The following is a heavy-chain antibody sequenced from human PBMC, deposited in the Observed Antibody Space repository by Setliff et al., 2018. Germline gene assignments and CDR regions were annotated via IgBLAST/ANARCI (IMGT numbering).Heavy chain of an antibody. CDR3: AGEKVVVVSATSYHYYMDV. CDR2: MNPMFGSA. V-gene: IGHV1-69*05. Sequence: SVKVSCKASGYPFISYDINWVRQAPGQGLEWMGWMNPMFGSANYAQKFQGRVTITTDESTNTAYMELSSLRSEDTAMYYCAGEKVVVVSATSYHYYMDVWGKGTTVTVSS. D-gene: IGHD2-15*01. CDR1: GYPFISYD. J-gene: IGHJ6*03.